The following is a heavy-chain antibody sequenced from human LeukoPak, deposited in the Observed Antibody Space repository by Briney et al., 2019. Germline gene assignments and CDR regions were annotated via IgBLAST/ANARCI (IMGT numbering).Heavy chain of an antibody. J-gene: IGHJ4*02. D-gene: IGHD2-15*01. CDR1: GFTVSSNY. Sequence: PGGSLILSCATSGFTVSSNYMSWVRQAPGKGLEWVSVIYDSGTTYYADSVKGRFTISRDNSKNTLYLQMNSLRAEDTAVYYCARGCSGGSCQRGYFDYWGQGTLVTVSS. CDR3: ARGCSGGSCQRGYFDY. CDR2: IYDSGTT. V-gene: IGHV3-66*03.